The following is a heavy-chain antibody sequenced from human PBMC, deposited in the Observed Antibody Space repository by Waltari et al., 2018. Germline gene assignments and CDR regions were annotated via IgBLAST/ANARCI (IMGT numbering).Heavy chain of an antibody. CDR3: ARDGGLHYDSSGSSEYLQD. V-gene: IGHV3-66*01. D-gene: IGHD3-22*01. CDR1: GFTFSSYA. J-gene: IGHJ1*01. CDR2: IYTSVST. Sequence: EVQLVESGGGLVQPGGSLRLSCAASGFTFSSYAMHWVRQAPGKGLEWVSVIYTSVSTYYADSVKGRFTISRDISKNTLYLQMNSLRGEDTAVYYCARDGGLHYDSSGSSEYLQDWGQGTLVTVSS.